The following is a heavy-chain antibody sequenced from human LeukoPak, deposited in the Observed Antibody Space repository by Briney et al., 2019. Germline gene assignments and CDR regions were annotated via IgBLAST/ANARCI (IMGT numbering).Heavy chain of an antibody. J-gene: IGHJ4*02. V-gene: IGHV4-39*07. CDR2: IYYSGST. CDR3: ARAGDGDRLPGHFDY. D-gene: IGHD4-17*01. Sequence: PSETLSLTCTVSGGSISSSSYYWGWIRQPPGKGLEWIGSIYYSGSTYYNPSLKSRVTISVDTSKNQFSLKLSSVTAADTAVYYCARAGDGDRLPGHFDYWGQGTLVTVSS. CDR1: GGSISSSSYY.